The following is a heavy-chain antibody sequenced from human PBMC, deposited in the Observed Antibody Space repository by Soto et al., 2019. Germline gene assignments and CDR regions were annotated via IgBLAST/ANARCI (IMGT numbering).Heavy chain of an antibody. J-gene: IGHJ6*02. CDR1: GYTFTSYD. CDR3: ARVRDILTGYFYYYYGMDV. Sequence: QVQLVQSGAEVNKPGASVKVSCKASGYTFTSYDINWLRQSTGQGLERRGWMNPNSCNTGYAQKFQGRVTMNRNTTLSTAYMELSRLRSDDTAVYYCARVRDILTGYFYYYYGMDVWGQGTTVTVSS. D-gene: IGHD3-9*01. V-gene: IGHV1-8*01. CDR2: MNPNSCNT.